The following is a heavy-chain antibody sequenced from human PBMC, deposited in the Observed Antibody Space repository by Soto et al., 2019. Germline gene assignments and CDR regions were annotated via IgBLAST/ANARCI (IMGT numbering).Heavy chain of an antibody. CDR1: GFTFSSYG. CDR3: AKEISPLGRAAITTDY. CDR2: ISYDGSNK. Sequence: QVQLVESGGGVVQPGRSLRLSCAASGFTFSSYGMHWVRQAPGKGLEWVAVISYDGSNKYYADSVKGRFTISRDNSKNTLYLQMNSLRAEDTAVYYCAKEISPLGRAAITTDYWGQGTLVTVSS. D-gene: IGHD2-2*02. J-gene: IGHJ4*02. V-gene: IGHV3-30*18.